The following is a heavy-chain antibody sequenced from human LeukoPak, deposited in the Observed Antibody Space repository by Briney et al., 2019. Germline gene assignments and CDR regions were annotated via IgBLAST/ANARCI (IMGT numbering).Heavy chain of an antibody. CDR1: GYTFTSYG. CDR2: ISAYNGNT. Sequence: GASVKVSCKASGYTFTSYGISWVRQAPGQGLEWMGWISAYNGNTNYAQKLQGRATMTTDTSTSTAYMELRSLRSDDTAVYYCASGYYDSSGYYPLDYWGQGTLVTVSS. V-gene: IGHV1-18*01. J-gene: IGHJ4*02. CDR3: ASGYYDSSGYYPLDY. D-gene: IGHD3-22*01.